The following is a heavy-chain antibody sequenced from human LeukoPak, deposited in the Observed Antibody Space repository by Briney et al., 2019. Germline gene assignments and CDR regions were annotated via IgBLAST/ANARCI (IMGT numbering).Heavy chain of an antibody. CDR3: ARQLRSAAFDI. V-gene: IGHV4-59*08. CDR1: GGSISSYY. J-gene: IGHJ3*02. D-gene: IGHD2-8*01. Sequence: SETLSLTCTVSGGSISSYYWSWIRQPPGKGLEWIGYIYYSGSTNYNPSLKSRVTISVDTSKNQFSLKLSSVTAADTAVYYCARQLRSAAFDIWGQGTMVTVSS. CDR2: IYYSGST.